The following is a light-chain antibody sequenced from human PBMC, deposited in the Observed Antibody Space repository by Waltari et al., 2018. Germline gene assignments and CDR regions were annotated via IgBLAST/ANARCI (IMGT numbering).Light chain of an antibody. Sequence: SYELPQPPSVSVSPGQTAKITCSGDALPNQFAHWFQQKPGQAPVLIIYKDTRRPSGIPERFSGSNSGTTVTLTITGVQAEDEADYYCESADNTGAYVFGGGTKVTVL. CDR2: KDT. V-gene: IGLV3-25*03. CDR1: ALPNQF. J-gene: IGLJ1*01. CDR3: ESADNTGAYV.